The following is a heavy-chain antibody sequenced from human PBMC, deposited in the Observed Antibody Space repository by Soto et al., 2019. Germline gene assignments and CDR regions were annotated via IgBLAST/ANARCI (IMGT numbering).Heavy chain of an antibody. Sequence: ASVKVSCKASGYTFTSYAMHWVRQAPGQRLEWKGWINAGNGNTKYSQKFQGRVTFTRDTSASTAYMELSSLRSEDTALYYCARGVVYAILYYYYMDVWGKGTTVTVSS. CDR3: ARGVVYAILYYYYMDV. J-gene: IGHJ6*03. CDR2: INAGNGNT. V-gene: IGHV1-3*01. CDR1: GYTFTSYA. D-gene: IGHD2-8*02.